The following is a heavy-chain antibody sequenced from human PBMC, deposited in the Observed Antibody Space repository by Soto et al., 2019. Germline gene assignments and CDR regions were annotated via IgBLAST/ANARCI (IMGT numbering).Heavy chain of an antibody. Sequence: PSETLSLTCTVSGGSIRSYYWTWIRQPSGKGLEWLGYIFYSGSTFYNPSLKSRVTISIHTSKSQFSLQLTSVTAADTAVYYCARGAADTAMVDSWGQGTLVTVSS. J-gene: IGHJ4*02. CDR3: ARGAADTAMVDS. V-gene: IGHV4-59*01. CDR2: IFYSGST. D-gene: IGHD5-18*01. CDR1: GGSIRSYY.